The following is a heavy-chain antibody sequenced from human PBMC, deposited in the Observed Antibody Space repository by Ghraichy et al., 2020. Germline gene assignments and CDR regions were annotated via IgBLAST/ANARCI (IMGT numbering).Heavy chain of an antibody. D-gene: IGHD5-24*01. CDR2: IRSKANSYAT. J-gene: IGHJ4*02. Sequence: GESLNISCAASGFTFSGSAMHWVRQASGKGLEWVGRIRSKANSYATAYAASVKGRFTISRDDSKNTAYLQMNSLKTEDTAVYYCTIFGDGYNYYPFDYWGQGTLVTVSS. V-gene: IGHV3-73*01. CDR1: GFTFSGSA. CDR3: TIFGDGYNYYPFDY.